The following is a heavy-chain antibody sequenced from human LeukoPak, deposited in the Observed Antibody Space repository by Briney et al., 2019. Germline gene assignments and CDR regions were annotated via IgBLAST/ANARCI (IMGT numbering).Heavy chain of an antibody. D-gene: IGHD1-26*01. CDR1: GGSISSYY. V-gene: IGHV4-59*08. CDR2: IYYSGST. CDR3: ARLGLGGSYSPFDY. Sequence: SETLSLICTVSGGSISSYYWSWIRQPPGKGLEWIGYIYYSGSTNYNPSLKSRVTISVDTSKNQFSLKLSSVTAADTAVYYCARLGLGGSYSPFDYWGQGTLVTVSS. J-gene: IGHJ4*02.